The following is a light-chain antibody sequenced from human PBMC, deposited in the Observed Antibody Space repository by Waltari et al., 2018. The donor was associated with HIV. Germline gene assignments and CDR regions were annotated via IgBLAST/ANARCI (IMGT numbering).Light chain of an antibody. CDR1: QNITSSY. CDR3: QQYGNSPVT. CDR2: GAS. J-gene: IGKJ4*01. Sequence: EILLTQSPGTLSLSPGERVTLSCRASQNITSSYLAWCQQKPGQPPRLLIYGASTRATGIGDRFSGSGSGTDFTLSISRLEPKDYAVYFCQQYGNSPVTFGGGTTVEIK. V-gene: IGKV3-20*01.